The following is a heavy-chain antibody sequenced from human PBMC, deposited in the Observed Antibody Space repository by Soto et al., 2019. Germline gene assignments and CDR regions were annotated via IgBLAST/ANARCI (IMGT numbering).Heavy chain of an antibody. Sequence: GGSLRLSCVVSGFSFNYAIIWVRQAPGKGQEWVSGITGGGSTEYAASVKGRFTISRDNSKNTVHLQMNSLRAEDTAMYYCAKDAVYNDGLWLVSDWGQGTLVTVSS. V-gene: IGHV3-23*01. CDR2: ITGGGST. CDR1: GFSFNYA. D-gene: IGHD2-21*01. CDR3: AKDAVYNDGLWLVSD. J-gene: IGHJ4*02.